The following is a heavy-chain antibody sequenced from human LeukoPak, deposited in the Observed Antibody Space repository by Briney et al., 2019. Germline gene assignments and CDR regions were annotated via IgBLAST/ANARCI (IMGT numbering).Heavy chain of an antibody. Sequence: SETMSLTCTVSGGSISSSSYYWGWIRQPPGKGLEWIGSIYYSGSTYYNPSLKSRVTISVDTSKNQFSLKLSSVTAADTAVYYCARWGYCTNGVCYTTWFDPWGQGTLVTVSS. CDR2: IYYSGST. V-gene: IGHV4-39*01. D-gene: IGHD2-8*01. J-gene: IGHJ5*02. CDR1: GGSISSSSYY. CDR3: ARWGYCTNGVCYTTWFDP.